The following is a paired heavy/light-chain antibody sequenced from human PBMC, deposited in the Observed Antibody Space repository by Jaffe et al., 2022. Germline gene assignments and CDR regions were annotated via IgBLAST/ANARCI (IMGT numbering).Light chain of an antibody. CDR3: AAWDDSLNGSWV. Sequence: QSVLTQPPSASGTPGQRVTISCSGSSSNIGSNTVNWYQQLPGTAPKLLIYSNNQRPSGVPDRFSGSKSGTSASLAISGLQSEDEADYYCAAWDDSLNGSWVFGGGTKLTVL. J-gene: IGLJ2*01. CDR2: SNN. CDR1: SSNIGSNT. V-gene: IGLV1-44*01.
Heavy chain of an antibody. V-gene: IGHV3-15*01. J-gene: IGHJ4*02. CDR2: IKSKTDGGTT. Sequence: EVQLVESGGGLVKPGGSLRLSCAASGFTFSNAWMSWVRQAPGKGLEWVGRIKSKTDGGTTDYAAPVKGRFTISRDDSKNTLYLQMNSLKTEDTAVYYCTTDTGVLRFLEPSRDFDYWGQGTLVSVSS. CDR3: TTDTGVLRFLEPSRDFDY. CDR1: GFTFSNAW. D-gene: IGHD3-3*01.